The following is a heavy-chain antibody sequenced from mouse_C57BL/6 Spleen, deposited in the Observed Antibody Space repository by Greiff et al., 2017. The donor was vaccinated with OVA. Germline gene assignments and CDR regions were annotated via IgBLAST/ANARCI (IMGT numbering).Heavy chain of an antibody. CDR3: ARYSTYGRAMDY. Sequence: QVQLKQSGPELVKPGASVKLSCKASGYAFSGSWMNWVKQRPGKGLEWIGRIYPGDGDTNYNGKFKGKATLSADKSSSTSYMQLSSLTSEDSAVYFCARYSTYGRAMDYGGQGTSVTVSS. CDR1: GYAFSGSW. D-gene: IGHD2-5*01. J-gene: IGHJ4*01. CDR2: IYPGDGDT. V-gene: IGHV1-82*01.